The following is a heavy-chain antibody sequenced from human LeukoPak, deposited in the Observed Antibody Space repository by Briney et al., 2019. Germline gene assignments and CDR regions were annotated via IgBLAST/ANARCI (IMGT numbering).Heavy chain of an antibody. Sequence: ASVKVSCKASGYTFTGYYMHWLRQAPGQGLEWMGWINPNSGGTNYAQKFQGRVTMTRDTSISTAYMELSRLRSDDTAVYYCARGSGSYFWFDPWGQGTLVTVSS. D-gene: IGHD1-26*01. J-gene: IGHJ5*02. CDR3: ARGSGSYFWFDP. CDR1: GYTFTGYY. V-gene: IGHV1-2*02. CDR2: INPNSGGT.